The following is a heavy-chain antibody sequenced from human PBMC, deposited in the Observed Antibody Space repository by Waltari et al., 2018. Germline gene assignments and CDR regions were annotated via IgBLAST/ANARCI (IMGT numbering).Heavy chain of an antibody. J-gene: IGHJ4*02. D-gene: IGHD2-8*01. Sequence: EVQLLESGGGLVQPGGSLRLSCAASGFTFSSYAMSWVRQAPGKGLEWVSAIRGSGGSTYYANTVKCRFTISRDNSKNTLYLQMNSLRAEDTAVYYCAKYCTNGVCQEEPDYWGQGTLVTVSS. CDR3: AKYCTNGVCQEEPDY. CDR1: GFTFSSYA. CDR2: IRGSGGST. V-gene: IGHV3-23*01.